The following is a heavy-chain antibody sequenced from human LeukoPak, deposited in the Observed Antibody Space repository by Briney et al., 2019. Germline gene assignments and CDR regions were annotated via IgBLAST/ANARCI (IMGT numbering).Heavy chain of an antibody. J-gene: IGHJ6*03. CDR1: GFTFSSYA. CDR2: ISYNGSNK. CDR3: ARITYYDILTGYSTAMDV. V-gene: IGHV3-30*04. D-gene: IGHD3-9*01. Sequence: PGGSLRLSCACSGFTFSSYAMHGVGQAPGKGLEWVAVISYNGSNKYYAGSVKGRFTISRDNSKNTLYLQMNSLRAEDTAVYYCARITYYDILTGYSTAMDVWGKGTTGTVSS.